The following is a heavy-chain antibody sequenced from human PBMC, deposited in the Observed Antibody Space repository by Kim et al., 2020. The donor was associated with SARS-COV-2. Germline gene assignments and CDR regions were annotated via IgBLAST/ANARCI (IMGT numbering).Heavy chain of an antibody. J-gene: IGHJ4*02. CDR2: ISSSSSYI. CDR3: ARAPHKYCSSTSCLG. Sequence: GGSLRLSCAASGFTFSSYSMNWVRQAPGKGLEWVSSISSSSSYIYYADSVKGRFTISRDNAKNSLYLQMNSLRAEDTAVYYCARAPHKYCSSTSCLGWGQGTLVTVSS. CDR1: GFTFSSYS. V-gene: IGHV3-21*01. D-gene: IGHD2-2*01.